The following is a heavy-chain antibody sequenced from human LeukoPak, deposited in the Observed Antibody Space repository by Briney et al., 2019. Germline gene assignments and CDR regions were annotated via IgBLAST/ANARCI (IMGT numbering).Heavy chain of an antibody. CDR1: GYTFTSYG. Sequence: ASVKVSCKASGYTFTSYGISWVRQAPGQGLEWMGWISAYSGNTNYAQKLQGRVTMTTDTSTSTAYMELRSLRSDDTAVYYCARVLGGYGSGSSPYYFDYWGQGTLVTVSS. D-gene: IGHD3-10*01. CDR3: ARVLGGYGSGSSPYYFDY. J-gene: IGHJ4*02. CDR2: ISAYSGNT. V-gene: IGHV1-18*01.